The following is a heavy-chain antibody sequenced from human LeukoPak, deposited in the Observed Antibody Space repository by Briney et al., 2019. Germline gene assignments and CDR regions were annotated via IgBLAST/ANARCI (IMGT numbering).Heavy chain of an antibody. J-gene: IGHJ5*01. Sequence: GGSLRLSCSASGFTFSSCGMHWVRQAPGMGLEWVAMISYDGNAKYYADSVRGRFAISRDNSKNTLYLQMNSLRAEDTAVYYCAKDLGGWFDYWGQGTLVTVSS. V-gene: IGHV3-30*18. CDR2: ISYDGNAK. CDR1: GFTFSSCG. CDR3: AKDLGGWFDY. D-gene: IGHD4-23*01.